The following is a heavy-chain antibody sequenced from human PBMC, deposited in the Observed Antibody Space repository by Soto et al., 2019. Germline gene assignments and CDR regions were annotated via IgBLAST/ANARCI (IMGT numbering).Heavy chain of an antibody. CDR1: GYPVTAYY. V-gene: IGHV1-2*02. CDR2: INPATGAA. J-gene: IGHJ3*02. D-gene: IGHD3-3*01. CDR3: ARGGGVGVAGSAAFDM. Sequence: QLHLVQSGAVVKKPGASVTVSCSASGYPVTAYYMHWVRQAPGRGLEWMGGINPATGAAKYTQTFQGRVTMNRDPVTSTVFMELSGLTSEDPAVFYCARGGGVGVAGSAAFDMWGQGTLVTVSS.